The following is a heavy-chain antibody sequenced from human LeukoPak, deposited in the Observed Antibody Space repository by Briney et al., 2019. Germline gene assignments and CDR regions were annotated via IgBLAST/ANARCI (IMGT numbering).Heavy chain of an antibody. Sequence: SETLSLTCAVSGYSISSGYYWGWIRQPPGKGLEWIGSIYHSGSTYYNPSLKSRVTISVDTSKNQFSLKLSSVTAADTAVYYCARSLGSSGWFPGYYWGQGTLVTVSS. V-gene: IGHV4-38-2*01. J-gene: IGHJ4*02. D-gene: IGHD6-19*01. CDR3: ARSLGSSGWFPGYY. CDR2: IYHSGST. CDR1: GYSISSGYY.